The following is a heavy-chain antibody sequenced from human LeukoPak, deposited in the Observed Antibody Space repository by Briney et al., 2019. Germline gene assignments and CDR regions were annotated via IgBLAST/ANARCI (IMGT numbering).Heavy chain of an antibody. Sequence: ASVKVSCKASGYTFTGYYMHWVRQAPGQGLEWMGWINPNSGGTNYAQKFQGRVTMTRDTSISTAYMELSRLRSDDTAVYYCARDEGVGATRDLDYWGQGTLVTVSS. V-gene: IGHV1-2*02. D-gene: IGHD1-26*01. CDR1: GYTFTGYY. J-gene: IGHJ4*02. CDR3: ARDEGVGATRDLDY. CDR2: INPNSGGT.